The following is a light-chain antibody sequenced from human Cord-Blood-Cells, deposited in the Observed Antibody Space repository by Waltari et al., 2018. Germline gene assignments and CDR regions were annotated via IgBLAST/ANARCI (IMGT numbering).Light chain of an antibody. V-gene: IGLV2-11*01. CDR1: SSDVGGYNY. CDR2: DVR. Sequence: QSALTQPRSVSGSPGQSVTISCTGPSSDVGGYNYVSWYQQHPGKAPKLMIYDVRKRPSGVPDRFSGSKSGNTASLTISGLQAEDEADYYCCSYAGSYTFVFGTGTKVTVL. CDR3: CSYAGSYTFV. J-gene: IGLJ1*01.